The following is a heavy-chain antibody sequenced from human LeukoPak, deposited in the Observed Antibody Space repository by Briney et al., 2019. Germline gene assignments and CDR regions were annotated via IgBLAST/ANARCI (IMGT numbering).Heavy chain of an antibody. CDR1: GGSISSYY. D-gene: IGHD3-16*01. J-gene: IGHJ4*02. CDR3: ARDGAIGLGGDY. Sequence: AETLSLTCTVSGGSISSYYWSWIRQPPGKGLEWIGYIYYSGSTNYNPSLKSRVTISVDTSKNQFSLKLSSVTAADTAVYYCARDGAIGLGGDYWGQGTLVTVSS. CDR2: IYYSGST. V-gene: IGHV4-59*01.